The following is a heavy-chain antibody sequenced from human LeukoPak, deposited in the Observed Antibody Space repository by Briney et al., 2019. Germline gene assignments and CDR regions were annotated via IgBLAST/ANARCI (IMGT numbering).Heavy chain of an antibody. CDR3: ARDHQGTYFDFWSGSKANNYYYMDV. J-gene: IGHJ6*03. D-gene: IGHD3-3*01. CDR2: IHYSGST. Sequence: SETLSLTCTVSGGSISSYYWGWIRQPPGKGLEWIGTIHYSGSTYYNTSLKSRVTISVDTSKNQFSLKLRSVTAADTAVYYCARDHQGTYFDFWSGSKANNYYYMDVWGKGTTVTVSS. CDR1: GGSISSYY. V-gene: IGHV4-39*07.